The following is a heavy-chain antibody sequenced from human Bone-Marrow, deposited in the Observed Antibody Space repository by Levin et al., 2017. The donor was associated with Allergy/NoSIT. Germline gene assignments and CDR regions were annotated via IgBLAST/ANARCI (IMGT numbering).Heavy chain of an antibody. J-gene: IGHJ6*02. D-gene: IGHD1-26*01. CDR3: GRREVDAAGSYYKVGGGMDV. V-gene: IGHV4-30-4*01. Sequence: SETLSLTCNVSGGSISSAYYYWSWVRQPPGKGLEWIGYIFYSGNTNYNPSLKSRIDMSMDTSKNQFSLKVTSVTAADTAAYYCGRREVDAAGSYYKVGGGMDVWGQGATVTVSS. CDR1: GGSISSAYYY. CDR2: IFYSGNT.